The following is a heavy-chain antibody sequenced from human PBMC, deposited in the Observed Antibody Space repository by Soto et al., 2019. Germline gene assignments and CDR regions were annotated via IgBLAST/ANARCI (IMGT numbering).Heavy chain of an antibody. CDR2: ISYSGST. Sequence: QVQLQESGPGLVKPSQTLSLTCTVSGGSISSGDHYWSWIRQPPGKGLEWIAYISYSGSTYYNPSLPRRVTVSVDTSKNQFSLKLRSVNAADTAVYYCARGYNWNYVWFDPWGQGTLVTVSS. D-gene: IGHD1-7*01. CDR1: GGSISSGDHY. V-gene: IGHV4-30-4*01. J-gene: IGHJ5*02. CDR3: ARGYNWNYVWFDP.